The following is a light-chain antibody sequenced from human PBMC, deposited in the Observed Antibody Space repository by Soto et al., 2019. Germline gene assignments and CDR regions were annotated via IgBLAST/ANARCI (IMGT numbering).Light chain of an antibody. CDR3: QQYNSYSVNA. J-gene: IGKJ2*01. Sequence: DIQMTQSPYTLSPSVGDRVSITCRASQSISGWLAWYQQKPGKAPKLLIYDASSLESGAPSRFSGSGSGTEFSLTISRLQPDDFATYYCQQYNSYSVNAFGQGTKVDIK. CDR2: DAS. V-gene: IGKV1-5*01. CDR1: QSISGW.